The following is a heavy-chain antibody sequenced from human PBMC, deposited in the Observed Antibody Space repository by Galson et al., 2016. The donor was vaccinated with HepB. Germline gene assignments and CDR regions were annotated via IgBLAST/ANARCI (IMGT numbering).Heavy chain of an antibody. D-gene: IGHD2-8*02. Sequence: TLSLTCTVSGDSISSGGYYWSWIRQSTEKGLEWIGFIYYSGSTYSNPSFQSRLAMSVDRATNQFSLNLTSMTAADTAVYYCARGGVGYFPFDFWGQGTLVTVSS. CDR3: ARGGVGYFPFDF. J-gene: IGHJ4*02. V-gene: IGHV4-31*03. CDR2: IYYSGST. CDR1: GDSISSGGYY.